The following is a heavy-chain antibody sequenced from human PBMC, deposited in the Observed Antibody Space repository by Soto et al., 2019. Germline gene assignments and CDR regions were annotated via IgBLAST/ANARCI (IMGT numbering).Heavy chain of an antibody. CDR2: ISAYNGNT. V-gene: IGHV1-18*04. CDR1: GYTFTSYG. J-gene: IGHJ4*02. D-gene: IGHD3-10*01. CDR3: ARDNVLLWFGDSQHLLDY. Sequence: ASVKVSCKASGYTFTSYGISWVRQAPGQGLEWMGWISAYNGNTNYAQKLQGRVTMTTDTSTSTAYMELRSLRSDDTAVYYCARDNVLLWFGDSQHLLDYWGQGTLVTVSS.